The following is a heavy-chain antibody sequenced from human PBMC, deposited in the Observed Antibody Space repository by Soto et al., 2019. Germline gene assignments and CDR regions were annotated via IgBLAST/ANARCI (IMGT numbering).Heavy chain of an antibody. CDR3: ARLDTMWEEMATSDAFDI. Sequence: SETLSLTCTVSGGSISSSSYYWGWIRQPPGKGLEWIGSIYYSGSTYYNPSLKSRVTISVDTSKNQFSLKLSSVTAADTAVYYCARLDTMWEEMATSDAFDIWGQGTMVTVSS. CDR1: GGSISSSSYY. D-gene: IGHD1-26*01. CDR2: IYYSGST. J-gene: IGHJ3*02. V-gene: IGHV4-39*01.